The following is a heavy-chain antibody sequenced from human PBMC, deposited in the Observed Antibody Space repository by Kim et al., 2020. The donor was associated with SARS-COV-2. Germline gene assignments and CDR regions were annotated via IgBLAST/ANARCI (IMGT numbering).Heavy chain of an antibody. CDR3: ARVYRVADMVVQGHGGDY. J-gene: IGHJ4*02. Sequence: ASVKVSCKASGYTFTSYAMNWVRQAPGQGLEWMGWINTNTGNPTYAQGFTGRFVFSLDTSVSTAYLQISSLKAEDTAVYYCARVYRVADMVVQGHGGDYWGQGTLVTVSS. D-gene: IGHD5-12*01. CDR1: GYTFTSYA. V-gene: IGHV7-4-1*02. CDR2: INTNTGNP.